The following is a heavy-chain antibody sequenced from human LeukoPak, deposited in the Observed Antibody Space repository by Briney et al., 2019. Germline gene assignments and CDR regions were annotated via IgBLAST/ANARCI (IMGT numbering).Heavy chain of an antibody. D-gene: IGHD2-2*01. Sequence: GGSLRLSCTASGFTFSSYSMNWVRQAPGKGLEWVSSITGISTYMYYTDSVKGRFTISRDNARNSLYLQMNSLRAEDTAVYYWAGVKAVPAARDSSLGNYYWGQGTLVTVSS. CDR2: ITGISTYM. V-gene: IGHV3-21*01. CDR1: GFTFSSYS. J-gene: IGHJ4*02. CDR3: AGVKAVPAARDSSLGNYY.